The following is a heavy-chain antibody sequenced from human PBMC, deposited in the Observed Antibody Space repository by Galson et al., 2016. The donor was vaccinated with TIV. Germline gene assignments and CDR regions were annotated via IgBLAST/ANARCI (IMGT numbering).Heavy chain of an antibody. D-gene: IGHD3-22*01. Sequence: SVKVSCKASGGIFNSYAVSWVRQAPGQGLEWMGGIIGIFGTANHAQKFQGRVTITADKSSSTVYMELSSLRSADTAVYYCARGDTYYESTFDYWGQGTLVTVSS. J-gene: IGHJ4*02. CDR1: GGIFNSYA. CDR2: IIGIFGTA. CDR3: ARGDTYYESTFDY. V-gene: IGHV1-69*06.